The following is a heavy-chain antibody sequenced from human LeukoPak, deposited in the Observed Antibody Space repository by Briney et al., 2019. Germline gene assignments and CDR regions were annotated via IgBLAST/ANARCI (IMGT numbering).Heavy chain of an antibody. V-gene: IGHV3-21*01. D-gene: IGHD1-14*01. CDR3: ARVRLQPRTLLDDAFDI. J-gene: IGHJ3*02. CDR2: ISTSSSYI. Sequence: GGSLRLSCAASEFTFSSYSMNWVRQAPGKGLEWVSCISTSSSYIYYADSVKGRFTISRDNAKNSLYLQMNSLRAEDTAVYYCARVRLQPRTLLDDAFDIWGQGTMVTVSS. CDR1: EFTFSSYS.